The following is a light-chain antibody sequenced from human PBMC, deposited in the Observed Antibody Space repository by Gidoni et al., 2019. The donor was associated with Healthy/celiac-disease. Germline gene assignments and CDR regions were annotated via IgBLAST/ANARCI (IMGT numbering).Light chain of an antibody. J-gene: IGKJ1*01. CDR2: AAS. CDR3: QQSYSTPKT. CDR1: QSISSY. Sequence: SSLSASVGDRVTITCRASQSISSYLNWYQQKPGKAPKLLIYAASSLQSGVPSRFSGSGSGTDFTLTISSLQHEDFATYYCQQSYSTPKTFGQGTKVEIK. V-gene: IGKV1-39*01.